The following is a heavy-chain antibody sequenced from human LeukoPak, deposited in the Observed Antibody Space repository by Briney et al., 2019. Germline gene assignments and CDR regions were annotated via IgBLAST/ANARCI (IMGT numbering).Heavy chain of an antibody. CDR2: FDPEDGET. J-gene: IGHJ4*02. CDR1: GHTLSELS. D-gene: IGHD3-16*01. V-gene: IGHV1-24*01. CDR3: ATDGGGPTASVFYS. Sequence: ASVKVSCKVSGHTLSELSLHWVRQAPGKGLEWMGGFDPEDGETIYAQKFQGRVTMTEDTSADAAYMEPSSLRSEDTAVYYCATDGGGPTASVFYSWGQGTLVTVSS.